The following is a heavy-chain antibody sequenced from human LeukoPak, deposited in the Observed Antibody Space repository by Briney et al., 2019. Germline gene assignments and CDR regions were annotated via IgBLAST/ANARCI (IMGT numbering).Heavy chain of an antibody. CDR2: ISYDGNNK. CDR3: ATDPGWGERFDY. V-gene: IGHV3-30-3*01. D-gene: IGHD3-16*01. J-gene: IGHJ4*02. CDR1: GFVFSTYT. Sequence: GGSLRLPCAASGFVFSTYTLHWVRQAPGKGLAWVAVISYDGNNKYYADSVKGRFTISRDNSKNTLFLQMNSLGAEDMAVYYCATDPGWGERFDYWGQGTLVTVSS.